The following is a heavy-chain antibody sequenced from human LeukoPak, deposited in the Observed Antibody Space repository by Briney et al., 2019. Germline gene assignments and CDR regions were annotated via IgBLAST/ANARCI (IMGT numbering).Heavy chain of an antibody. J-gene: IGHJ6*03. V-gene: IGHV4-59*08. Sequence: SETLSLTCTVSGGSIGTYYWSWVRQSPGTGLEWIGYIYVTGTRYNPYLQSRVTISVDRSRNQFFLKMTSVTAADTAVYYCARHIGGGIEDMDVWGRGTRVTVSS. CDR1: GGSIGTYY. CDR3: ARHIGGGIEDMDV. CDR2: IYVTGT. D-gene: IGHD3-16*02.